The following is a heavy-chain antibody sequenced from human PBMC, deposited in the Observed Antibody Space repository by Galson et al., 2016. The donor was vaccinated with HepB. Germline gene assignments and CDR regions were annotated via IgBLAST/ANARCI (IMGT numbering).Heavy chain of an antibody. V-gene: IGHV3-21*01. J-gene: IGHJ3*01. D-gene: IGHD2-8*01. Sequence: SLRLSCAASGFTFSSYSMNWVRQAPGEGLEWVSSISSSRSYIYYANSVKGRFTISRDNAKNSLYLQMNRLRAGDTAVYSWARDYELMGDAFDLWGQGTMVTVSS. CDR1: GFTFSSYS. CDR2: ISSSRSYI. CDR3: ARDYELMGDAFDL.